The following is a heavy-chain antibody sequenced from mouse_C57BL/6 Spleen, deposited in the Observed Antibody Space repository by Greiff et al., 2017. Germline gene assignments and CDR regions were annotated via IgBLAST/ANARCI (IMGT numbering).Heavy chain of an antibody. CDR2: INPNNGGT. CDR3: AGGGNYLYAMDY. Sequence: EVQLQQSGPELVKPGASVKMSCKASGYTFTDYYMHWVKQSHGKSLEWIGDINPNNGGTSYNQKFKGKATLTVDKSSSTAYMELRSLTSEDSAVYYCAGGGNYLYAMDYWGQGTSVTVSS. CDR1: GYTFTDYY. D-gene: IGHD2-1*01. V-gene: IGHV1-26*01. J-gene: IGHJ4*01.